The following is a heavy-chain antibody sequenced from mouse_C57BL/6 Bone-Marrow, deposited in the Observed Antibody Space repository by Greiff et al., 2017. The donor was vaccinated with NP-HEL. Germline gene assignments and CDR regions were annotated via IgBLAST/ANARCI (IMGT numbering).Heavy chain of an antibody. D-gene: IGHD2-4*01. J-gene: IGHJ2*01. Sequence: VQLQQSGAELVRPGASVKLSCTASGFNIKDDYMHWVKQRPEQGLEWIGWIDPENGDTEYASKFQGKATITADTSSNTAYLQLSSLTSEDTAVYYGTTNLYDNEDFDYWGQGTTLTVSS. CDR2: IDPENGDT. V-gene: IGHV14-4*01. CDR3: TTNLYDNEDFDY. CDR1: GFNIKDDY.